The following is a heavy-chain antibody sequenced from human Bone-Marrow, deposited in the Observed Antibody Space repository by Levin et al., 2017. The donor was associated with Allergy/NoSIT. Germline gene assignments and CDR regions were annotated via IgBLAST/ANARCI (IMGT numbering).Heavy chain of an antibody. CDR2: IYHSGTT. CDR3: AREVASQLVNAARDYYLDS. J-gene: IGHJ4*02. V-gene: IGHV4-30-4*01. CDR1: GGSINTADFY. D-gene: IGHD3-22*01. Sequence: SETLSLTCTVSGGSINTADFYWSWVRQTPDKGLEWIGYIYHSGTTYSNPSLKTRLTMSVDTYKNQFSLNLRSVPVADTAVYFCAREVASQLVNAARDYYLDSWGQGTLVTVSS.